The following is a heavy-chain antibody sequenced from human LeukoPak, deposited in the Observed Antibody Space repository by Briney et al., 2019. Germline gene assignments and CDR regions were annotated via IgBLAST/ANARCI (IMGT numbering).Heavy chain of an antibody. Sequence: PGGSLRLSCAASGFTFSNAWMSWVRQAPGKGLEWVGRIKSKTDGGTTDYAAPVKGRFTISRDDSKNTLYLQMNSLKTEDTAVYYCTTFSRGYFDWLLYPSRFDYWGQGTLVTVSS. CDR3: TTFSRGYFDWLLYPSRFDY. CDR2: IKSKTDGGTT. V-gene: IGHV3-15*01. D-gene: IGHD3-9*01. CDR1: GFTFSNAW. J-gene: IGHJ4*02.